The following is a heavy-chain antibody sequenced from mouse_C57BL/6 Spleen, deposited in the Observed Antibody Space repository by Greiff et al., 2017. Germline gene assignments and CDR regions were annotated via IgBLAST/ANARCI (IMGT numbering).Heavy chain of an antibody. D-gene: IGHD1-1*01. CDR2: IYPGDGDT. Sequence: QVQLQQSGAELVKPGASVKISCKASGYAFSSYWMNWVKQRPGKGLEWIGQIYPGDGDTNYNGKFKGKDTLTADKSSSPAYMQLSSLTSEDSAVYFCARGYYGSSAYWGQGTTLTVSS. CDR3: ARGYYGSSAY. V-gene: IGHV1-80*01. CDR1: GYAFSSYW. J-gene: IGHJ2*01.